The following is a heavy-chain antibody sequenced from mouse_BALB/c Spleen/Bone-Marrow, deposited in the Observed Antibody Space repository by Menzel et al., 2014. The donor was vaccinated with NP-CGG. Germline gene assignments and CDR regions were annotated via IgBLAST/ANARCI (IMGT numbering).Heavy chain of an antibody. CDR1: GFTFTDYY. CDR3: ARFPMDY. V-gene: IGHV7-3*02. J-gene: IGHJ4*01. CDR2: IRNKAYGYTT. Sequence: EVNEVESGGGLVQPGGSLRLSCTTSGFTFTDYYMSWVRQPPGKALEWLAFIRNKAYGYTTEYSASVRGRFTISRDNSQSILYLQMNTLRAEDSATYYCARFPMDYWGQGTSVTVSS.